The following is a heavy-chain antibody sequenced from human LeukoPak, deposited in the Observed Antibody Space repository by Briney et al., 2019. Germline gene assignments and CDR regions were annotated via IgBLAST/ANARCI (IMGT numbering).Heavy chain of an antibody. CDR2: ISGYNGYT. CDR3: ARDEARYSSGYYPNWFDP. D-gene: IGHD3-22*01. J-gene: IGHJ5*02. Sequence: GATVKLSCTASGYTLTSYGISWVRHAPGQGLEWMGWISGYNGYTLYTNNHQGRVTMTTDTSTSTACMELRSLRSDGRAVYYCARDEARYSSGYYPNWFDPWGEGTLVSVSS. V-gene: IGHV1-18*01. CDR1: GYTLTSYG.